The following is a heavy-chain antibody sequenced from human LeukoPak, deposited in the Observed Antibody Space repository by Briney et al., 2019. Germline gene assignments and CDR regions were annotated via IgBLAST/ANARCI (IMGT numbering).Heavy chain of an antibody. V-gene: IGHV3-48*03. Sequence: PGGSLRLSCAASGFTFSSYEINWVRQAPGKGLEWVSYISSSGSTIYYADSVKGRFTISRDNAKNSLYLQMDSLRAEDTAVYYCNVDTANGYAFDIWGQGTMVTVSS. D-gene: IGHD5-18*01. CDR3: NVDTANGYAFDI. CDR1: GFTFSSYE. J-gene: IGHJ3*02. CDR2: ISSSGSTI.